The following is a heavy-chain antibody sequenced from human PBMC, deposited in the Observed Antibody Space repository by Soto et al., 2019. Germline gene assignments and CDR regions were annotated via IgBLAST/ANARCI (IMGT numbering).Heavy chain of an antibody. Sequence: SETLSLTCTVSGGSISSYYWSWIRQPPGKGLEWIGYIYYSGSTNYNPSLKSRVTISVDTSKNQFSLKLSSVTAADTAVYYCARERDSYGDYYFDYWGQGTLVTVS. J-gene: IGHJ4*02. CDR1: GGSISSYY. D-gene: IGHD5-18*01. V-gene: IGHV4-59*01. CDR2: IYYSGST. CDR3: ARERDSYGDYYFDY.